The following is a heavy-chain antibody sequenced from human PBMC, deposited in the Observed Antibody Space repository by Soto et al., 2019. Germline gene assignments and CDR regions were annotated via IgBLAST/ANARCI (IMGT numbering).Heavy chain of an antibody. CDR1: GYTFTGYY. V-gene: IGHV1-2*02. Sequence: ASVKVSCKASGYTFTGYYMHWVRQAPGQGLEWMGWINPNSGGTNYAQKFQGRVTMTRDTSISTDYMELSRLRSDDTAVYYCARGTYYYDSSGYYSFDYWGQGTLVTVSS. CDR3: ARGTYYYDSSGYYSFDY. D-gene: IGHD3-22*01. CDR2: INPNSGGT. J-gene: IGHJ4*02.